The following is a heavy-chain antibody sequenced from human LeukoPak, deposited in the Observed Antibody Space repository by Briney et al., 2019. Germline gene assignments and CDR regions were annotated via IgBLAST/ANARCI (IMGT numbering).Heavy chain of an antibody. D-gene: IGHD1-26*01. J-gene: IGHJ3*02. CDR3: ARVRRSSGRPEAFDI. CDR1: GGPIGSYY. V-gene: IGHV4-59*01. CDR2: VEYSGST. Sequence: SETLSLTCTVSGGPIGSYYWSWLRQPPGKGLEWIGCVEYSGSTNYNPSLKSRVPISVGTSKNEFSLKLNSVTAADRAVDYCARVRRSSGRPEAFDIWGQGTRVTVSS.